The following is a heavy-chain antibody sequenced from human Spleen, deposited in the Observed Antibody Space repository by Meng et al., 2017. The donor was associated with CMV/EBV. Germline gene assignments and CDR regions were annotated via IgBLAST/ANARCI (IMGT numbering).Heavy chain of an antibody. D-gene: IGHD3-22*01. CDR2: ISSSSSYI. CDR1: GFTFSSYS. CDR3: ARDGHYYDSSGTPPS. Sequence: GESLKISCAASGFTFSSYSMNWVRQAPGKGLEWVSSISSSSSYIYYADSVKGRFTISRDNAKNSLYLQMNSPRAEDTAVYYCARDGHYYDSSGTPPSWGQGTLVTVSS. V-gene: IGHV3-21*01. J-gene: IGHJ5*02.